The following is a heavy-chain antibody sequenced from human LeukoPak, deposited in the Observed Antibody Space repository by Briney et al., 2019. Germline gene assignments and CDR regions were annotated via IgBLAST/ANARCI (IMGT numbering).Heavy chain of an antibody. CDR3: AKDLSRAAAGPFDY. J-gene: IGHJ4*02. Sequence: PSETLSLTCTVSGGSINNYYWSWIRQAPGKGLEWVSSISASAGSTYYADSVKGRFTISRDNSKNTLYLQMNSLRAEDTALYYCAKDLSRAAAGPFDYWGQGTLVTVSS. CDR1: GGSINNYY. CDR2: ISASAGST. V-gene: IGHV3-23*01. D-gene: IGHD6-13*01.